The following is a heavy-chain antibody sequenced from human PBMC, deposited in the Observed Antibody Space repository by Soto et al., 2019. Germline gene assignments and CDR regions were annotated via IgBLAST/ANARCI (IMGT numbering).Heavy chain of an antibody. CDR2: MYHGGFS. J-gene: IGHJ4*02. V-gene: IGHV4-38-2*01. CDR3: ARMVVGVVSNVHVFVDY. Sequence: PSETLSLTCGVSGYAINSGYYWGWIRQSPGKGLEWIGNMYHGGFSYYNPSLKGRVTISVDTWKNRFSLNLRSVTAADTAVYYCARMVVGVVSNVHVFVDYWGQRMLATVFS. CDR1: GYAINSGYY. D-gene: IGHD3-10*01.